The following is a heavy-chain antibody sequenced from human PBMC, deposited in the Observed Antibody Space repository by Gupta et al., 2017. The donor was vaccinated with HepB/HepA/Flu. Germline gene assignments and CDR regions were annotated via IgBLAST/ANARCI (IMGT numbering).Heavy chain of an antibody. CDR1: GFTFADYA. D-gene: IGHD3-10*01. V-gene: IGHV3-9*01. Sequence: EVQLVESGGGLVQPGRSLRLSCAASGFTFADYAMHWGRQAPGKGLEWVSGISWNSGSIGYADSVKGRFTISRDNAKNSLYLQMNSLRAEDTALYYCAKEVRGVRTYYYYYGMDVWGQGTTVTVSS. CDR2: ISWNSGSI. J-gene: IGHJ6*02. CDR3: AKEVRGVRTYYYYYGMDV.